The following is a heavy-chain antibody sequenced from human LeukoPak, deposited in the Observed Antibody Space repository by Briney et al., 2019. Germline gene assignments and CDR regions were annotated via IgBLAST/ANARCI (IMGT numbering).Heavy chain of an antibody. V-gene: IGHV1-2*02. CDR3: ARVPGGYNHQFDY. CDR2: INPNSGGT. D-gene: IGHD3-10*01. J-gene: IGHJ4*02. CDR1: GYTFTDYY. Sequence: ASVKVSCKASGYTFTDYYIHWVRQAPGRGLEWMGWINPNSGGTNYAQKFQGRVTMTRDTSISTAYMELRRLTSDDSAVYYCARVPGGYNHQFDYWGQGALVTVSS.